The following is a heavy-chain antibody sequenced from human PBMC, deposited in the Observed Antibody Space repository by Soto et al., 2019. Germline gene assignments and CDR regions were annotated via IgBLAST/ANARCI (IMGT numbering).Heavy chain of an antibody. CDR2: ICYSGST. Sequence: QVQLQESGPGLVKPSQTLSLTCTVSGGSISSGDYYWSWIRQPPGKGLEWIGYICYSGSTYYNPSLKSRVTISVDTSKNQFSLKLSSVTAADTAVYYCDRVGDRAMAVSDWGQGTLVTVSS. CDR1: GGSISSGDYY. J-gene: IGHJ4*02. CDR3: DRVGDRAMAVSD. V-gene: IGHV4-30-4*01. D-gene: IGHD5-18*01.